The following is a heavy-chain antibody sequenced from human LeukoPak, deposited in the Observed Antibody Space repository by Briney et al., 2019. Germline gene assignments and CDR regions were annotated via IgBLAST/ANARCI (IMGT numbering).Heavy chain of an antibody. CDR3: ARSSWNYGRYFDY. D-gene: IGHD1-7*01. J-gene: IGHJ4*02. V-gene: IGHV4-59*01. Sequence: PSETLSLTCTVSGGSISSYYWSWIRQPPGKGLEWIGYIYYSGSTNYNPSLKSRVTISVDTSKNQFSLKLSSVTAADTAVYYCARSSWNYGRYFDYWGQGTLVTVSS. CDR1: GGSISSYY. CDR2: IYYSGST.